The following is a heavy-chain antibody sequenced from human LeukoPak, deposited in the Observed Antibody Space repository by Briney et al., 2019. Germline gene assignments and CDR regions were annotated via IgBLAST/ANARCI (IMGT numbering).Heavy chain of an antibody. D-gene: IGHD2-15*01. CDR1: GGSISSSSYY. J-gene: IGHJ6*02. V-gene: IGHV4-39*01. CDR3: ARQLVGAASYYYYYGMDV. CDR2: IYYSGST. Sequence: SETLSLTCTVSGGSISSSSYYWGWIRQPPGKGLEWIGSIYYSGSTYYNPSLKSRVTISVDTSKNQFSLKLSSVTAADTAVYYCARQLVGAASYYYYYGMDVWGQGTTVTVSS.